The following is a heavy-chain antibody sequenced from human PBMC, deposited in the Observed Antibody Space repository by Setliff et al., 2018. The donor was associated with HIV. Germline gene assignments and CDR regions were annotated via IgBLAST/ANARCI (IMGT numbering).Heavy chain of an antibody. CDR2: ISPDGSEK. Sequence: PGGSLRLSCAASGFTFSSFWMSWVRQAPGKGLEWVASISPDGSEKSLVDSVRGRFTISRDNAKNTLFLQMNSLRAEDTAVYYCARAQDNYYDSSGYSFDSWGQGSLVTVSS. D-gene: IGHD3-22*01. CDR3: ARAQDNYYDSSGYSFDS. J-gene: IGHJ4*02. CDR1: GFTFSSFW. V-gene: IGHV3-7*01.